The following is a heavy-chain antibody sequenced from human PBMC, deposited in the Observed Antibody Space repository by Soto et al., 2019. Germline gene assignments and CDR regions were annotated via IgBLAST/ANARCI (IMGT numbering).Heavy chain of an antibody. J-gene: IGHJ4*02. CDR2: IIPILGIA. D-gene: IGHD2-2*01. CDR1: GGTFSSYT. CDR3: ARGSSGQPRIIDY. Sequence: ASVKVSCKASGGTFSSYTISWVRQAPGQGLEWMGRIIPILGIANYAQKFQGRVTITADKSTSTAYMELSSLRSEDTAVYYCARGSSGQPRIIDYWGQGTLVTVSS. V-gene: IGHV1-69*02.